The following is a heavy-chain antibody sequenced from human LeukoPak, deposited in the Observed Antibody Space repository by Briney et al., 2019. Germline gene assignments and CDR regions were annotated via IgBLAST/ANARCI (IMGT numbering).Heavy chain of an antibody. CDR2: IYYSGST. Sequence: PSETLSLTCTVSGGSISSYYWSWIRQPPGKGLEWIGYIYYSGSTNYNPSLKSRVTKSVDTSKNQFSLKLSSVTAADTAVYYCARFIAAPYYFDYWGQGTLVTVSS. CDR1: GGSISSYY. D-gene: IGHD6-13*01. V-gene: IGHV4-59*01. J-gene: IGHJ4*02. CDR3: ARFIAAPYYFDY.